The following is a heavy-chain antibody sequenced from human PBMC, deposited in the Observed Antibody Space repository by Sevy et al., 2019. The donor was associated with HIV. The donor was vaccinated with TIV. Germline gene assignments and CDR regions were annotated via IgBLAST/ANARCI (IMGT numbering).Heavy chain of an antibody. CDR3: ARYKTEGVWSGYYFDY. Sequence: SETLSLTCTVSGGSISSYYWSWIRQPPGKGLEWIGYIYYSGSTNYNPSRKSRVTISVDTSKNQFSLKLSSVTAADTAVYYCARYKTEGVWSGYYFDYWGQGTLVTVSS. CDR2: IYYSGST. D-gene: IGHD3-3*01. V-gene: IGHV4-59*01. CDR1: GGSISSYY. J-gene: IGHJ4*02.